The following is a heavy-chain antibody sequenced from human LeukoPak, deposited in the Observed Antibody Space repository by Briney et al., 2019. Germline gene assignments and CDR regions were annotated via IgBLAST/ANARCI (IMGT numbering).Heavy chain of an antibody. J-gene: IGHJ4*02. Sequence: SETLSLTCTVSGYSISSGDYWGWIRQPPGKGLEWIGSIYHSGSTYYNPSLKSRVTISVDTSKNQFSLKLSSVTAADTAVYYCARGVTGYYDSSGYYRYYFDYWGQGTLVTVSS. D-gene: IGHD3-22*01. CDR1: GYSISSGDY. CDR3: ARGVTGYYDSSGYYRYYFDY. CDR2: IYHSGST. V-gene: IGHV4-38-2*02.